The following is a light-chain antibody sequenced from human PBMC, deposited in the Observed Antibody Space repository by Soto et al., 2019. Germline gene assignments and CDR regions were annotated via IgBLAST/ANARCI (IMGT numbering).Light chain of an antibody. CDR2: EVP. Sequence: QSALTQPASVSGSPGQSITISCTGTSSDVGGYNSVSWYQQHPGKAPKLMIYEVPNRPSGVSNRFSGSKSGNTASLTISGLQTEDEADYYCSSHSSSSTPVVFGGGTQLTVL. J-gene: IGLJ2*01. CDR3: SSHSSSSTPVV. CDR1: SSDVGGYNS. V-gene: IGLV2-14*01.